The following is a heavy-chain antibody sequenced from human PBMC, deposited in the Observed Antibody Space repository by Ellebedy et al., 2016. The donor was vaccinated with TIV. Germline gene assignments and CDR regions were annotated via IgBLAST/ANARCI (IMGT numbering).Heavy chain of an antibody. CDR1: GYSFTTYW. V-gene: IGHV5-51*01. D-gene: IGHD2-21*02. CDR2: VFPDDSRT. Sequence: GESLKISCKGSGYSFTTYWISWVRQMPGKGLEWMGIVFPDDSRTRYSPSVQGHVTISADKSTNTAYLQWNSLQASDSGIYYCARQDNGDLRDWGQGTLVTVSS. J-gene: IGHJ4*02. CDR3: ARQDNGDLRD.